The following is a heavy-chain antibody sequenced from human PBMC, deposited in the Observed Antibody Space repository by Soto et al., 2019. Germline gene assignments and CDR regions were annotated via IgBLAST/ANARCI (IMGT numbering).Heavy chain of an antibody. CDR3: ARDGGGYCSGGSCYEGVYFDY. Sequence: SVKVSCKASGGTFSSYTISWVRQAPGQGLEWMGRIIPILGIANYAQKFQGRVTITADKSTSTAYMELSSLRSEDTAVYYCARDGGGYCSGGSCYEGVYFDYWGQGTLVTVSS. CDR2: IIPILGIA. CDR1: GGTFSSYT. D-gene: IGHD2-15*01. J-gene: IGHJ4*02. V-gene: IGHV1-69*04.